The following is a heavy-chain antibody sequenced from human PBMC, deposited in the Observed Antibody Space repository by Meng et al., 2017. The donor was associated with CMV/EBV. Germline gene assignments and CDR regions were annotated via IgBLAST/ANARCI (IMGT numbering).Heavy chain of an antibody. CDR3: ARRHIVGATTAPLYYFDY. J-gene: IGHJ4*02. CDR2: ISWDGGST. CDR1: GFTFDDYT. V-gene: IGHV3-43*01. Sequence: GESLKISCAASGFTFDDYTMHWVRQAPGKGLEWVSLISWDGGSTYYADSVKGRFTVSRDNSKDTLYLQMNSLRAEDTAVYYCARRHIVGATTAPLYYFDYWGQGTLVTVSS. D-gene: IGHD1-26*01.